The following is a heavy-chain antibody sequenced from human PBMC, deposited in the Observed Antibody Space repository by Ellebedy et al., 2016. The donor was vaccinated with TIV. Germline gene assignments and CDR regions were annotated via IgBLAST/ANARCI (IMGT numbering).Heavy chain of an antibody. CDR2: VSNSGRT. J-gene: IGHJ3*02. CDR3: ARVPYDWDAFEI. D-gene: IGHD5-12*01. CDR1: GGSVTTGSHY. Sequence: MPGGSLRLSCTLSGGSVTTGSHYWSWIRQSPGQGLEWIGYVSNSGRTIYNPSLKSGFTLAVDASKIQFSLRLSSVTTADTAVYYCARVPYDWDAFEIWGQGTMVTVSS. V-gene: IGHV4-61*01.